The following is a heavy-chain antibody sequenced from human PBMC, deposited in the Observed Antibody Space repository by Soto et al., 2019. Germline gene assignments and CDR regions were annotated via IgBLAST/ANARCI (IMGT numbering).Heavy chain of an antibody. Sequence: QVQLVQSGAEVKMPGDSVKGSCKASGYTVSSYGISWVRQAPGQGLEWTGWISAYNGNTNYAQKLQGRVTMTTDTSTDTAYMELRSLRSDDTAVYYCARHAYCRGGSCPYSYGMDVWGQGPKVTVSS. CDR3: ARHAYCRGGSCPYSYGMDV. J-gene: IGHJ6*02. V-gene: IGHV1-18*04. CDR2: ISAYNGNT. CDR1: GYTVSSYG. D-gene: IGHD2-15*01.